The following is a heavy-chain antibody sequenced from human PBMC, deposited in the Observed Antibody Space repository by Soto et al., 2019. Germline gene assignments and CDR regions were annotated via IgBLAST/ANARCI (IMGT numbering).Heavy chain of an antibody. D-gene: IGHD5-18*01. CDR3: ASVDTAMANYLDY. V-gene: IGHV4-4*02. J-gene: IGHJ4*02. CDR1: GGSISSSNW. CDR2: IYHSGST. Sequence: QVQLQESGPGLVKPSGTLSLTCAVSGGSISSSNWWSWVRQPPGKGLEWIGEIYHSGSTNYNPSRKSTATISVDKSKNQFSLKLSSVPAADTAVYYCASVDTAMANYLDYWGQGTLVTVSS.